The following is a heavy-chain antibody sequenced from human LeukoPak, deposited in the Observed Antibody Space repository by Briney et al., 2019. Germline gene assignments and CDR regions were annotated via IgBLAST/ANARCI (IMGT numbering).Heavy chain of an antibody. CDR3: ARARVAGDRYYYYGMDV. D-gene: IGHD6-19*01. Sequence: GGSLRLSCAASGFTFSSYAMSWVRQAPGKGLEWVSSISGSATTIYYADSVKGRFTISRDNAKNSLSVQMNSLRAEDTAIYYCARARVAGDRYYYYGMDVWGQGTTVTVYS. J-gene: IGHJ6*02. CDR2: ISGSATTI. V-gene: IGHV3-48*03. CDR1: GFTFSSYA.